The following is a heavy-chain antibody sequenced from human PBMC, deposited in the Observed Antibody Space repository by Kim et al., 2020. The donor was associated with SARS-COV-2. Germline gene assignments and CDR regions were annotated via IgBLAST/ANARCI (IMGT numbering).Heavy chain of an antibody. J-gene: IGHJ4*02. V-gene: IGHV3-33*01. CDR2: IWYDGSNK. CDR3: ASDGEYYYDSSGTLDY. D-gene: IGHD3-22*01. Sequence: GGSLRLSCAASGFTFSSYGMYWVRQAPGKGLEWVAVIWYDGSNKYYADSVKGRFTISRDNSKNTLYLQMNSLRAEDTAVYYCASDGEYYYDSSGTLDYWGQGTLVTVSS. CDR1: GFTFSSYG.